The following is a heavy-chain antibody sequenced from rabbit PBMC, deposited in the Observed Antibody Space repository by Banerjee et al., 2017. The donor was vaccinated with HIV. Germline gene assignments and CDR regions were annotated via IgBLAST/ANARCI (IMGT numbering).Heavy chain of an antibody. D-gene: IGHD4-2*01. CDR3: VRDYTGYAGHGYAPNL. CDR2: IDPVFGRT. Sequence: QEQLKETGGGLVQPGGSLTLSCKASGFDLSSYAMNWVRQAPGKGLEWIGYIDPVFGRTYYATWVNGRFTISSHNAQNTLYLQLNSLTVADTATYFCVRDYTGYAGHGYAPNLWGPGTLVTVS. V-gene: IGHV1S47*01. J-gene: IGHJ4*01. CDR1: GFDLSSYA.